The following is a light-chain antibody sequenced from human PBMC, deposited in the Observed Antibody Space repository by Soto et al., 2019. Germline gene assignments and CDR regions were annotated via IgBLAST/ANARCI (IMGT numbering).Light chain of an antibody. CDR2: DAS. V-gene: IGKV1-5*01. CDR1: QSISSW. CDR3: QQYNYFWA. J-gene: IGKJ1*01. Sequence: DIQLTQSPSTLCASVGDRGTMPCRASQSISSWLAWYQQKPGKAPKLLIYDASNLESGVPSRLSGGGSGTEFSLTIRSLQPDDFATYYCQQYNYFWAFGQGTKVDI.